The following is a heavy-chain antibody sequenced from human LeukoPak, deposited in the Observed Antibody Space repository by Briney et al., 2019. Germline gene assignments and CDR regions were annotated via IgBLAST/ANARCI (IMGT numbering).Heavy chain of an antibody. D-gene: IGHD4-17*01. J-gene: IGHJ6*02. V-gene: IGHV1-24*01. Sequence: ASVKVSCKVSGYTLTELSMHWVRQAPGKGLEWMGGFDPEDGETIYAQKFQGRVTMTEDTSTDTAYVELSSLRSEDTAVYYCAFTVTTWSQKYYYYYYGMDVWGQGTTVTVSS. CDR2: FDPEDGET. CDR1: GYTLTELS. CDR3: AFTVTTWSQKYYYYYYGMDV.